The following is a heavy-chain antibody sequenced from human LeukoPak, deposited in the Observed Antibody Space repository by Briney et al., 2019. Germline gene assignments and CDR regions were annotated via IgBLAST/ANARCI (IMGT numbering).Heavy chain of an antibody. D-gene: IGHD6-6*01. CDR1: GGSISSSSYY. Sequence: PSETLSLTCTVSGGSISSSSYYWGWIRQPPGKGLEWIGSIYYSGSTYYNPSLKSRVTISVDTSKNQFSLKLSSVTAADTAVYYCARVETSSSEYYYYYYYMDVWGKGTTVIVSS. CDR3: ARVETSSSEYYYYYYYMDV. CDR2: IYYSGST. V-gene: IGHV4-39*01. J-gene: IGHJ6*03.